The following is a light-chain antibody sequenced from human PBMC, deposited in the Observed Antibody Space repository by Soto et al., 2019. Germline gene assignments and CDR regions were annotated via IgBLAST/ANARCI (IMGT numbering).Light chain of an antibody. CDR3: QQYNTWPPA. CDR1: QSVGSN. V-gene: IGKV3-15*01. Sequence: EIVMTQSPATLSVSPGERATLSCRASQSVGSNLAWYQQKPGQAPSLLIYGASTRATGIPARFSGSGSGTEFTLTISSLQSEDFAVYYCQQYNTWPPAFGQGTKVEIK. J-gene: IGKJ1*01. CDR2: GAS.